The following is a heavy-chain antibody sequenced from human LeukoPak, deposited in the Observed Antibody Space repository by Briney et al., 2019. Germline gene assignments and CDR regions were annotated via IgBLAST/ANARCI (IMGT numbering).Heavy chain of an antibody. D-gene: IGHD3-3*01. J-gene: IGHJ4*02. CDR2: TYYSGST. Sequence: SETLSLTCAVSGGSVSSSHYYWSWIRQPPGKGLEWIGYTYYSGSTSHNPSLKSRVTISLDTSKNQFSLKLSSVTAADTAVYYCARASFWSGYPFDFWGQGTLVTVSS. V-gene: IGHV4-61*01. CDR3: ARASFWSGYPFDF. CDR1: GGSVSSSHYY.